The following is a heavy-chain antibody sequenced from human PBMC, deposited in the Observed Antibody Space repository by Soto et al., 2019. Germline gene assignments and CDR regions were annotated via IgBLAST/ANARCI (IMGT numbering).Heavy chain of an antibody. V-gene: IGHV1-8*01. Sequence: QVQLVQSGAEVKKPGASVKVSCKASGYTFTSSDINWVRQATGQGLEWMGWMNPNSGNTGYAQKFQGRITLTRSTSIDTAYLELSSLSSADSAVYYCARGASPWGQGTLVTVSS. CDR2: MNPNSGNT. J-gene: IGHJ5*02. CDR3: ARGASP. CDR1: GYTFTSSD.